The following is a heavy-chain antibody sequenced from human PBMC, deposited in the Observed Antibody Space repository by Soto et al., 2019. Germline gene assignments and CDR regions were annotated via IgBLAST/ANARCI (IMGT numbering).Heavy chain of an antibody. Sequence: LVTMCLTGTVSGCSFSIGDYYWRWIRQPPGKGLEWIGYLYYSGRLNYNPSLRSRVTISPDTSKNQFSLKLSSVTAADTAVYYCARDPGYDSSGYFVDYWGQGILVTVS. CDR2: LYYSGRL. CDR1: GCSFSIGDYY. D-gene: IGHD3-22*01. V-gene: IGHV4-61*08. CDR3: ARDPGYDSSGYFVDY. J-gene: IGHJ4*02.